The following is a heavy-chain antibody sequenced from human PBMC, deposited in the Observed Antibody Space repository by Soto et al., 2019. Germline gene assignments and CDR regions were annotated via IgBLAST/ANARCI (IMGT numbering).Heavy chain of an antibody. CDR1: GGSVSNSA. CDR3: GRGSSLTKVEY. D-gene: IGHD6-6*01. Sequence: QVQLVQSGSEVKKTGSSVRVSCKASGGSVSNSAISWLRQAPGQGLEWMGGIIPIFGPAIYARKFQGRFTISADESTGTAYMELNNVRSHDTAVYYCGRGSSLTKVEYWGQGTLVTVSS. J-gene: IGHJ4*02. V-gene: IGHV1-69*01. CDR2: IIPIFGPA.